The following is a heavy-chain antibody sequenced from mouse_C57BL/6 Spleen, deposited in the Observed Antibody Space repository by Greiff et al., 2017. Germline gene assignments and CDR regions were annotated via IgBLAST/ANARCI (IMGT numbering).Heavy chain of an antibody. CDR3: ARDYGNYAMDY. D-gene: IGHD2-1*01. J-gene: IGHJ4*01. CDR2: ISNGGGST. Sequence: EVKLVESGGGLVQPGGSLKLSCAASGFTFSDYYMYWVRQTPEKRLEWVGDISNGGGSTYYPDTVKGRFTISRDNAKNTLYLQMSSLKSEDTAMYYCARDYGNYAMDYWGQGTSVTVSS. CDR1: GFTFSDYY. V-gene: IGHV5-12*01.